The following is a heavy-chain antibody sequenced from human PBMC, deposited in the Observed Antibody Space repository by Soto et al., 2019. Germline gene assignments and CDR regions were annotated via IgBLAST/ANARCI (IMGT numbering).Heavy chain of an antibody. CDR2: IHSDGSCT. CDR1: GFTFSYYW. V-gene: IGHV3-74*01. Sequence: EVQLVESGGGLVQPGESLRLSCAASGFTFSYYWMHWVRQAPGKGLVWVSRIHSDGSCTTYADSVKGRFTISRDNARNTVYLQMNSLRVEDTAVYYCARGDRGAFDIWGQGTVVTVSS. D-gene: IGHD1-26*01. J-gene: IGHJ3*02. CDR3: ARGDRGAFDI.